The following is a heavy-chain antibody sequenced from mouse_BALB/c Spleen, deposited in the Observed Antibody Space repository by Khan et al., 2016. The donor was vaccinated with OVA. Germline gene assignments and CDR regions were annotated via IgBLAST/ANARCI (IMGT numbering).Heavy chain of an antibody. J-gene: IGHJ3*01. CDR3: ARHNYGPVAY. D-gene: IGHD1-1*01. CDR2: INTGGDYI. V-gene: IGHV5-6*01. CDR1: GFTFSTYA. Sequence: EVELVESGGDLVKPGGSLKLSCAASGFTFSTYAMSWVRQTPDKRLEWVATINTGGDYIYYPDTVKGRFTISRDTSKNTLYLQMSSLRSEDTAMYYCARHNYGPVAYWGQGTLVTVSA.